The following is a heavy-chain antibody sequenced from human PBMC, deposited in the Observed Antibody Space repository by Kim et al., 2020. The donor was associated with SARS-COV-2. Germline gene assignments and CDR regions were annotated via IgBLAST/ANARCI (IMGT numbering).Heavy chain of an antibody. Sequence: GGSLRLSCAASGFTFSSYGMHWVRQAPGKGLEWVAVISYDGSNKYYADSVKGRFTISRDNSKNTLYLQMNSLRAEDTAVYYCAKELPPGDSSGWSYYYYGIDVWGQGTTVTVSS. CDR2: ISYDGSNK. CDR1: GFTFSSYG. D-gene: IGHD6-19*01. CDR3: AKELPPGDSSGWSYYYYGIDV. V-gene: IGHV3-30*18. J-gene: IGHJ6*02.